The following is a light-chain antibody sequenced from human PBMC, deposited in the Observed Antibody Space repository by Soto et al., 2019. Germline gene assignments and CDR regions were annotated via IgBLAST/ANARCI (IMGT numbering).Light chain of an antibody. Sequence: EIVLTQSPGTLSLSPGERATLSCRASQSVRSNYLAWYQRKPGQAPRLLIYGASTRATGIPDRFSGTGSGTDFTLTISRIEPEDVAVYYCQQYGGSPYTFGQGTKLEIK. CDR3: QQYGGSPYT. V-gene: IGKV3-20*01. CDR2: GAS. J-gene: IGKJ2*01. CDR1: QSVRSNY.